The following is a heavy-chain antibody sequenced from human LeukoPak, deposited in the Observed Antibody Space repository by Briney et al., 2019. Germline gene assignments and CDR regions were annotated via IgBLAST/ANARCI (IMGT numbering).Heavy chain of an antibody. CDR2: ISAYNDNT. D-gene: IGHD3-3*01. J-gene: IGHJ4*02. CDR1: GYTFINYG. Sequence: GASVKVSCKASGYTFINYGISWVRQAPGQGLEWIGWISAYNDNTNSAQTLQGRVTMTTDPSTNTAYMELRSLRSDDTAVYYCARGGVLRFLDYWGQGTLVSVSS. V-gene: IGHV1-18*01. CDR3: ARGGVLRFLDY.